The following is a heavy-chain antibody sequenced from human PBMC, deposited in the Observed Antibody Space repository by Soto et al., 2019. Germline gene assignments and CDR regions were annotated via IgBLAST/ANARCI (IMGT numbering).Heavy chain of an antibody. J-gene: IGHJ6*02. CDR3: AHRRGDGYYYYYGMAV. CDR2: IYWDDDK. CDR1: GFSLSTSGVG. D-gene: IGHD2-21*01. V-gene: IGHV2-5*02. Sequence: HITLKASGPTLVKPTQTLTLTCTFSGFSLSTSGVGVGWIRQPPGKALEWLAVIYWDDDKRYSPSLKSRLTITKDTPKSHVGLTMTNMDPVDTATYDCAHRRGDGYYYYYGMAVWGQGTTVTVSS.